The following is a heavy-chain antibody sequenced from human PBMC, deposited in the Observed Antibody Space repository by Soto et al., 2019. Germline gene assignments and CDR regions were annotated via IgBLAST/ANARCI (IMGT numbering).Heavy chain of an antibody. Sequence: EVQVVESGGGFVQPGVSLRLSCAASGFTFSKYWMSWVRQAPGKGLEWVANIKEDGSEKYYVDSVKGRFTISRDNAKTSLYLQMNRLRAEDTAVYYCAIVPVKVAAGTAWLDPWGPGTLVTFSS. CDR2: IKEDGSEK. D-gene: IGHD6-13*01. J-gene: IGHJ5*02. CDR1: GFTFSKYW. CDR3: AIVPVKVAAGTAWLDP. V-gene: IGHV3-7*01.